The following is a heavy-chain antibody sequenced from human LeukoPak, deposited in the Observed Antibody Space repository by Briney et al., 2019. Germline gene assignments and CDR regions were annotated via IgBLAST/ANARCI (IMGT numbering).Heavy chain of an antibody. J-gene: IGHJ4*02. CDR1: GFTFSSYA. D-gene: IGHD1-1*01. CDR3: ARAETGTFDY. V-gene: IGHV3-23*01. Sequence: PGGSLRLSCAASGFTFSSYAMSWVRQAPGKGLEWVSAISGSGGSTYYADSVKGRFTISRDNSKNTLYLQMGSLRAEDMAVYYCARAETGTFDYWGQGTLVTVSS. CDR2: ISGSGGST.